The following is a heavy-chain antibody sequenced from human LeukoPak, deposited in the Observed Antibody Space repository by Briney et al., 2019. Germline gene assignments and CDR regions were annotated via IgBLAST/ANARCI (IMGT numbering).Heavy chain of an antibody. CDR3: ARLPYYDFWSGYYNPIGAYYFDY. CDR2: IYPGYSDT. D-gene: IGHD3-3*01. CDR1: GYSFTSYW. V-gene: IGHV5-51*01. Sequence: GESLKISCKGSGYSFTSYWIGWVRQMPGKGLEWMGIIYPGYSDTRYSPSFQGQVTISADKSISTAYLQWSSLKASDTAMYYCARLPYYDFWSGYYNPIGAYYFDYWGQGTLVTVSS. J-gene: IGHJ4*02.